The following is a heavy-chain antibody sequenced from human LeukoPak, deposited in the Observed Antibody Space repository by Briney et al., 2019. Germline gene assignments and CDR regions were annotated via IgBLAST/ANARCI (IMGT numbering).Heavy chain of an antibody. Sequence: PGGSLRLSCAASGFTFSSYAMTWVRQAPGKGLEWVSAIGGSGDSTYYADSVKGRFTISRDNSKNTLYLQMNSLTAEDTAVYYCAKEADGGYPRPFDYWGQGTLVTVSS. J-gene: IGHJ4*02. CDR1: GFTFSSYA. D-gene: IGHD6-19*01. CDR2: IGGSGDST. V-gene: IGHV3-23*01. CDR3: AKEADGGYPRPFDY.